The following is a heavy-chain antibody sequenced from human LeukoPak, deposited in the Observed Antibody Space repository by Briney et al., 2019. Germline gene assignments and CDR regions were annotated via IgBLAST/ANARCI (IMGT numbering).Heavy chain of an antibody. J-gene: IGHJ6*03. D-gene: IGHD3-22*01. CDR1: GFTFSSYG. Sequence: GGSLRLSCAASGFTFSSYGMHWVRQAPGKGLEWVAFIRYDGSNKYYADSVKGRFTISRDNSKNTLYLQMNSLRAEDTAVYYCAKADYYDSSGPYYYYMGVWGKGTTVTVSS. CDR2: IRYDGSNK. CDR3: AKADYYDSSGPYYYYMGV. V-gene: IGHV3-30*02.